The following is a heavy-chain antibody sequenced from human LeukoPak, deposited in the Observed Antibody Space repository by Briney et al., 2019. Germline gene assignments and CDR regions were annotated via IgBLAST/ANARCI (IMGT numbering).Heavy chain of an antibody. CDR1: ASTFSGYG. CDR3: AKDRVPVSMI. CDR2: ISGSGSST. J-gene: IGHJ4*02. V-gene: IGHV3-23*01. Sequence: GGSLRPSCAASASTFSGYGMSWVRRAPGKGLEWVSGISGSGSSTYYADSVKGRFTISRDNSKSILYLQMSSLRAEDTAVYYCAKDRVPVSMIWGQGTLVTVSS. D-gene: IGHD3-22*01.